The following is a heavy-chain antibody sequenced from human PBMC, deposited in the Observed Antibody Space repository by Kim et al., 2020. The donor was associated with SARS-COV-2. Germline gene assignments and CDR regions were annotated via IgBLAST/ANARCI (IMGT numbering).Heavy chain of an antibody. D-gene: IGHD3-10*01. CDR3: AKAPRWLREIDY. V-gene: IGHV3-23*01. Sequence: YADSVKGRFTISRDNSKNTLYLQMNSLRAEDTAVYYCAKAPRWLREIDYWGQGTLVTVSS. J-gene: IGHJ4*02.